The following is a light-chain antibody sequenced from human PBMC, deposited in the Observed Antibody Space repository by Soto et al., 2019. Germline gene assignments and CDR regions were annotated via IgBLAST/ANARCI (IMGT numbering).Light chain of an antibody. J-gene: IGKJ1*01. CDR3: QMYNPASWT. V-gene: IGKV1-27*01. Sequence: DIQMTQSPSSLSASVGDRVTITCRASQGIFNYLAWYQQKPGKVPKLLIYTASTLQSGVPSRFSGSGSGTDFTLTISSVQLINVATHYSQMYNPASWTFGQGTNVEIK. CDR1: QGIFNY. CDR2: TAS.